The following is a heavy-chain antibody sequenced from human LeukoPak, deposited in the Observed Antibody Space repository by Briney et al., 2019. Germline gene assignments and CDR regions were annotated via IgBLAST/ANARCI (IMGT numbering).Heavy chain of an antibody. Sequence: ASVKVSCKASGGTFSSYAISWVRQAPGQGLEWMGGIILIFGTANYAQKFQGRVTITTDESTSTAYMELSSLRSEDTAVYYCARESHSSSWYPSFDYWGQGTLVTVSS. CDR1: GGTFSSYA. CDR2: IILIFGTA. V-gene: IGHV1-69*05. D-gene: IGHD6-13*01. CDR3: ARESHSSSWYPSFDY. J-gene: IGHJ4*02.